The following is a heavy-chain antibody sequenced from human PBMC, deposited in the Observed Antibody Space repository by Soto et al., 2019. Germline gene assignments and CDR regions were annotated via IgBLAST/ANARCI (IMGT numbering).Heavy chain of an antibody. CDR2: FVPDEAET. Sequence: QVQLVQSGAEVKKPGASVKVSCKVSGYTLNEVAMHWLRQAPGKGLEWLGGFVPDEAETIYAQHFQGRVTMTEDTSTDTVYMELISLRSEDTALYSCTTYHGDYNFDHWGQGTLVTVSS. J-gene: IGHJ5*02. CDR1: GYTLNEVA. D-gene: IGHD4-17*01. CDR3: TTYHGDYNFDH. V-gene: IGHV1-24*01.